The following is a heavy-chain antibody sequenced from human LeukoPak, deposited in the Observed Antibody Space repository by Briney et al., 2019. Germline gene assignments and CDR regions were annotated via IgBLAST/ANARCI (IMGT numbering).Heavy chain of an antibody. V-gene: IGHV3-30*02. CDR1: GFTFSSYG. Sequence: GGSLRLSCAASGFTFSSYGMNWVRQAPGKGLEWVAYIRYDGSTKFYADSVKGRFTISRDNSENTLYLQMNSLRAEDTAVYHCANPLGGSHQRGAFEIWGQGTMVTVSP. J-gene: IGHJ3*02. CDR2: IRYDGSTK. CDR3: ANPLGGSHQRGAFEI. D-gene: IGHD1-26*01.